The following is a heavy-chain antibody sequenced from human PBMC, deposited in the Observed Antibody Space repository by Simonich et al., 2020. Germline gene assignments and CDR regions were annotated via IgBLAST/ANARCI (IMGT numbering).Heavy chain of an antibody. CDR2: INPNSGGK. Sequence: QVQLVQSGAEVKKPGASVKVSCKASGYTFTGYYMHWVRQAPGQGLGWMGGINPNSGGKNYAQKFQGRVTMTRDTSISTAYMELSRLRSDDTAVYYCASSKRGYNWNDFDYWGQGTLVTVSS. D-gene: IGHD1-1*01. CDR1: GYTFTGYY. CDR3: ASSKRGYNWNDFDY. J-gene: IGHJ4*02. V-gene: IGHV1-2*02.